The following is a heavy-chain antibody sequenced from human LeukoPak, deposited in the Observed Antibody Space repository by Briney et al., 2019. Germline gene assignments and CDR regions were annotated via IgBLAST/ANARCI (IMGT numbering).Heavy chain of an antibody. CDR3: ARGSPYCSSTSCSYSYYYYMDV. D-gene: IGHD2-2*01. J-gene: IGHJ6*03. CDR1: GGTFSSYA. Sequence: ASVKVSCKASGGTFSSYAISWVRQAPGQGLEWMGGIIPIFGTANYAQKFQGRVTITTDESTSTAYMELSSLRSEDTAVYYCARGSPYCSSTSCSYSYYYYMDVWGKGTTVTVSS. CDR2: IIPIFGTA. V-gene: IGHV1-69*05.